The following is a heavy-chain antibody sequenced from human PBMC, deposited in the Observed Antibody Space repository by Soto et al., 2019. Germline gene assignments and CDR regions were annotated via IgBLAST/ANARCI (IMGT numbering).Heavy chain of an antibody. V-gene: IGHV1-69*06. CDR3: ATGFWSGLIAHYFDY. Sequence: QVHLVQSGAEVKKPGSSVKVSCKASGGSFSTYAINWLRQAPGQGLEWMGGIIPLFGTENYAQNFQDRFTFTADKSTTTAYMEGRSLTSEDTAVYYCATGFWSGLIAHYFDYWGQGTLVTVSS. J-gene: IGHJ4*01. D-gene: IGHD3-3*01. CDR1: GGSFSTYA. CDR2: IIPLFGTE.